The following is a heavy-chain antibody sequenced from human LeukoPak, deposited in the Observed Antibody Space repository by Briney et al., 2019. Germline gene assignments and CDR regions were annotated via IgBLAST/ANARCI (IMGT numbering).Heavy chain of an antibody. CDR1: GFTFSSYS. D-gene: IGHD3-3*01. CDR3: ARLIIYDGRDY. J-gene: IGHJ4*02. CDR2: ISSSSSSI. Sequence: PGGSLRLSCAASGFTFSSYSMNWVRQAPGKGLEWVSYISSSSSSIYYADSVKGRFTISRDNANNTLFLQMNSLRVEDTAVYYCARLIIYDGRDYWGQGTLVTVSS. V-gene: IGHV3-48*04.